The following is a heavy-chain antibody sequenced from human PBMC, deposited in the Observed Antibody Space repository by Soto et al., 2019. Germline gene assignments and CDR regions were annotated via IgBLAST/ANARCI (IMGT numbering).Heavy chain of an antibody. CDR2: IYHSGST. D-gene: IGHD4-17*01. Sequence: SETLSLTCAVSGGSVSSGGYSWSWIRQPPGKGLEWIGYIYHSGSTYYNPSLKSRVTISVDRSKNQFSLKLSSVTAADTAVYYCDRGATTVSYQSSAFDIWGQGTMVTVSS. CDR1: GGSVSSGGYS. CDR3: DRGATTVSYQSSAFDI. J-gene: IGHJ3*02. V-gene: IGHV4-30-2*01.